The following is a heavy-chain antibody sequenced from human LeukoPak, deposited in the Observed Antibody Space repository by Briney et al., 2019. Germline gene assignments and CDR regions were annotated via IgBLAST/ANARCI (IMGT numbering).Heavy chain of an antibody. CDR2: ISYSGST. CDR1: GGSISSSSYY. J-gene: IGHJ3*02. D-gene: IGHD1-26*01. CDR3: ARVIVGAFAFDI. Sequence: SETLSLTCTVSGGSISSSSYYWGWIRQPPGKGLEWIGSISYSGSTHYNPSLKSRVTMSVDTSKNQFSLKLSSVTAVDTAVYYCARVIVGAFAFDIWGQGTMVTVSS. V-gene: IGHV4-39*07.